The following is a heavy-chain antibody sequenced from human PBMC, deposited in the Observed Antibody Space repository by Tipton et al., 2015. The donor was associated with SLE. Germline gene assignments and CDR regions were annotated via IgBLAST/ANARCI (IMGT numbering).Heavy chain of an antibody. CDR3: ARAGGIAARSYYYYYYYMDV. J-gene: IGHJ6*03. V-gene: IGHV4-59*11. CDR2: IYDSGST. D-gene: IGHD6-6*01. Sequence: TLSLTCTVSGDSISGHYRSWIRQPPGKGLEWIGYIYDSGSTSYNPPLKSRVTISEDTSKQQFSLKLSSVTAAGTAVYYCARAGGIAARSYYYYYYYMDVWGKGTTVTVSS. CDR1: GDSISGHY.